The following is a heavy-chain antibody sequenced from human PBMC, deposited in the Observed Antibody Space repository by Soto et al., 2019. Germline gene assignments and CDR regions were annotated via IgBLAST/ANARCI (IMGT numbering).Heavy chain of an antibody. CDR2: INPNSGGT. D-gene: IGHD6-19*01. V-gene: IGHV1-2*04. J-gene: IGHJ5*02. CDR3: ARRALAGHWFDP. Sequence: ASVKVSCKASGYTFTGYYMHWVRQAPGQGLEWMGWINPNSGGTNYAQKFQGWVTMTRDTSISTAYMELSRLRSEDTAVYYCARRALAGHWFDPWGQGTLVNVSS. CDR1: GYTFTGYY.